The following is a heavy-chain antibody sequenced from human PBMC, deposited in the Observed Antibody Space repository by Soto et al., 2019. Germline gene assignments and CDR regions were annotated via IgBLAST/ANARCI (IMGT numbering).Heavy chain of an antibody. CDR1: GGSLSGYY. Sequence: SETLSLTCAVYGGSLSGYYWSWIRQPPGKGLEWIGEINHSGSTNYNPSLKSRVTISVDTSKNQFSLKLSSVTAADTAVYYCARGGGKLLHWFDPWGQGTLVTVSS. V-gene: IGHV4-34*01. J-gene: IGHJ5*02. CDR2: INHSGST. D-gene: IGHD3-16*01. CDR3: ARGGGKLLHWFDP.